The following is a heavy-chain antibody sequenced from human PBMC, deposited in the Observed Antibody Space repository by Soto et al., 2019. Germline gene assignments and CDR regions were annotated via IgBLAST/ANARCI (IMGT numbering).Heavy chain of an antibody. V-gene: IGHV4-31*03. J-gene: IGHJ4*02. D-gene: IGHD2-2*01. Sequence: SETLSLTCTVSGGSNIRDGYYWSWIRQHPGKGLEWIAYISYSGSSYSNPSLKSRVTISADKSKNQFSLRLTSVTAAATAVYFCAGATPAGSAEFWGQGTLVTVSS. CDR2: ISYSGSS. CDR3: AGATPAGSAEF. CDR1: GGSNIRDGYY.